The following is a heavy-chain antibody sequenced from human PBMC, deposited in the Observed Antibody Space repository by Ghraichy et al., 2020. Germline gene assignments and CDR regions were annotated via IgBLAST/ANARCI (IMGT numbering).Heavy chain of an antibody. Sequence: SQTLSLTCAISGDSVSSNSAAWNWIRQSPSRGLEWLGRTYYRSKWYNDYAVSVKSRITINPDTSKNQFSLQLNSVTPEDTAVYYCARGLKGIAVAGTSPYWYFDLWGRGTLVTVSS. D-gene: IGHD6-19*01. CDR3: ARGLKGIAVAGTSPYWYFDL. CDR2: TYYRSKWYN. J-gene: IGHJ2*01. V-gene: IGHV6-1*01. CDR1: GDSVSSNSAA.